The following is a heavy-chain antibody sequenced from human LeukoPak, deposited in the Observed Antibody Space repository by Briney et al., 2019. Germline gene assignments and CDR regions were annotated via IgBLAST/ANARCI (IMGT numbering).Heavy chain of an antibody. CDR1: DGSISSGGYY. CDR3: ARDLGGDFDY. Sequence: PSETLSLTCTVSDGSISSGGYYWSWIRQPPGKGLEWIGRIYTSGSTNYNPSLKSRVTISVDTSKNQFSLKLSSVTAADTAVYYCARDLGGDFDYWGQGTLVTVSS. CDR2: IYTSGST. V-gene: IGHV4-61*02. J-gene: IGHJ4*02. D-gene: IGHD3-10*01.